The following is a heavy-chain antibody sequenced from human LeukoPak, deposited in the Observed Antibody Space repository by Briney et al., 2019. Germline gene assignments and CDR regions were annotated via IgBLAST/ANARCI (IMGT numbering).Heavy chain of an antibody. D-gene: IGHD2-2*01. CDR1: GFTFSSYW. CDR2: IKQDGSEK. Sequence: GGSLRLSCAASGFTFSSYWMSWVRQAPGKGPEWVANIKQDGSEKYYVDSVKGRFTISRDNAKNSLYLQMNSLRAEDTAVYYCARGTYCSSTSCYVQLRWRFDYWGQGTLVTVSS. V-gene: IGHV3-7*01. J-gene: IGHJ4*02. CDR3: ARGTYCSSTSCYVQLRWRFDY.